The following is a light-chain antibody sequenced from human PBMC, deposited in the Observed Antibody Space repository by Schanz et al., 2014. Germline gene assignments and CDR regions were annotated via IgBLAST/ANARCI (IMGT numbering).Light chain of an antibody. CDR3: AAWDDSLNGHVV. CDR1: SSNIGSNP. J-gene: IGLJ2*01. V-gene: IGLV1-44*01. CDR2: TSD. Sequence: QSVLTQPPSASGTPGQRVTISCSGSSSNIGSNPVNWYQQLPRAAPTLLIYTSDQRPSGVPDRFSGSKSGTSASLAISGLQSEDEAHYYCAAWDDSLNGHVVFGGGTKL.